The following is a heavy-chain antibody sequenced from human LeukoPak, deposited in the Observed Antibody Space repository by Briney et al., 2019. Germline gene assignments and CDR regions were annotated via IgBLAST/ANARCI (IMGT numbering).Heavy chain of an antibody. Sequence: ASVKVSCKASGYTFTGYYVHWVRQAPGQGLEWMGWINPNSGGTNCAQKFQGRVTMTRDTSISTAYMELSRLRSDDTAMYYCASLGVAGTRGVKPDLNDYWGQGTLVTVSS. D-gene: IGHD3-10*01. V-gene: IGHV1-2*02. J-gene: IGHJ4*02. CDR2: INPNSGGT. CDR1: GYTFTGYY. CDR3: ASLGVAGTRGVKPDLNDY.